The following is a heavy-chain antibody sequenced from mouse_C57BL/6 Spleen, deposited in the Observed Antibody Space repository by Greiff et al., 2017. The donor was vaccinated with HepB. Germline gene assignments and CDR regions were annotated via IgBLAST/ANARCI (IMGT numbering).Heavy chain of an antibody. V-gene: IGHV2-2*01. CDR2: IWSGGST. CDR3: ARKAYYSNYDYAMDY. J-gene: IGHJ4*01. Sequence: VQVVESGPGLVQPSQSLSITCTVSGFSLTSYGVHWVRQSPGKGLEWLGVIWSGGSTDYNAAFISRLSISKDNSKSQVFFKMNSLQADDTAIYYCARKAYYSNYDYAMDYWGQGTSVTVSS. CDR1: GFSLTSYG. D-gene: IGHD2-5*01.